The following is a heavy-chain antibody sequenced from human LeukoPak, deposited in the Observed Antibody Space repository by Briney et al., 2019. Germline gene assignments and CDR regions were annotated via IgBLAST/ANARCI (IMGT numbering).Heavy chain of an antibody. V-gene: IGHV3-74*01. D-gene: IGHD3-3*01. CDR2: INSDGSST. CDR3: ARVPSQTYYDFWSGSRHAFDI. Sequence: GGSLRLSCAASGFTFSSYWMHWVRQAPGKGLVWVSRINSDGSSTSYADSVKGRFTISRDNAKNTLYLQMNSLRAEDTAVYYCARVPSQTYYDFWSGSRHAFDIWGQGTMVTVSS. CDR1: GFTFSSYW. J-gene: IGHJ3*02.